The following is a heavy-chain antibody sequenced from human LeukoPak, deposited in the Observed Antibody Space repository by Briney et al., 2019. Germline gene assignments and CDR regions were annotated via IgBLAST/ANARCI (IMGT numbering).Heavy chain of an antibody. CDR3: AKGGSFYYDTSGYLY. J-gene: IGHJ4*02. CDR2: INSAGTST. D-gene: IGHD3-22*01. CDR1: GFTFSTYW. Sequence: PGGSLRLSCAASGFTFSTYWMHWVRQAPGKGLVWLSRINSAGTSTSYADSVKGRFTISRDNTRNTLYLQMNSLRAEDTAVYYCAKGGSFYYDTSGYLYWGQGTLVTVSS. V-gene: IGHV3-74*01.